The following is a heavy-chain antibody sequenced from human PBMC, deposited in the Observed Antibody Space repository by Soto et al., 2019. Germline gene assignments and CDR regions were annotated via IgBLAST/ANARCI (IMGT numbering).Heavy chain of an antibody. V-gene: IGHV3-15*07. J-gene: IGHJ3*02. D-gene: IGHD2-21*02. CDR1: GFTFSNAW. CDR3: TKERVVTAINAFEI. CDR2: IKSKTDGGTT. Sequence: PGGSLRLSCAASGFTFSNAWMNWVRQAPGKGLEWVGRIKSKTDGGTTDYAAPVKGRFTISRDDSKNTLYLQMNSLKTEDTAVYYCTKERVVTAINAFEIGGQGTMVPFS.